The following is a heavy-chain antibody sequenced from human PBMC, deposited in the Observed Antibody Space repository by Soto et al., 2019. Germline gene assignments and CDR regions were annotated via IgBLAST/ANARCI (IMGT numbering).Heavy chain of an antibody. CDR2: INPNSGGT. CDR1: GYTFTGSY. V-gene: IGHV1-2*04. CDR3: AGDRGGRLVGSSSSAEYFQH. Sequence: ASVKVSCKASGYTFTGSYMHWVRQAPGQGLEWMGWINPNSGGTNYAQKFQGWVTMTRDTSISTSYMELSRLIYDDTAVYYCAGDRGGRLVGSSSSAEYFQHWGQGTLVTVSS. J-gene: IGHJ1*01. D-gene: IGHD6-6*01.